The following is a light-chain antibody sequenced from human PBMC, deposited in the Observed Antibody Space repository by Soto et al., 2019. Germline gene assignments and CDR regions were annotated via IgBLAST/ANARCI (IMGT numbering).Light chain of an antibody. CDR2: AAS. CDR1: QSITNY. V-gene: IGKV1-39*01. CDR3: QQSYITPWT. Sequence: DIQMTQSPSSLSTSVGDRVTITCRASQSITNYLNWYQQKPGRVPKLLIYAASRLQSGVPSRFSGSGSGTDFTLTISSLQPEDFVTYYCQQSYITPWTFGQGTKVEIK. J-gene: IGKJ1*01.